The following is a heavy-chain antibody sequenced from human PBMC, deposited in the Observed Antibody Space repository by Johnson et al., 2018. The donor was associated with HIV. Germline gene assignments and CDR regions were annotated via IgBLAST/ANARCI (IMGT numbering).Heavy chain of an antibody. Sequence: VQLVESGGGLIQPGGSLRLSCAASGFTVSSNYMSWVRKAPGKGLEWVSVIYSGGKTYYADSVKGRFTISRDNSKNTLYLQMNSLRAEDTAVYYCARKRWEPLDAFDIWGQGTMVTVSS. V-gene: IGHV3-53*01. D-gene: IGHD1-26*01. J-gene: IGHJ3*02. CDR2: IYSGGKT. CDR1: GFTVSSNY. CDR3: ARKRWEPLDAFDI.